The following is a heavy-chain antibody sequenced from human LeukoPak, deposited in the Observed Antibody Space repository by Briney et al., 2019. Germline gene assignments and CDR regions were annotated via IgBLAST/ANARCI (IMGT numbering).Heavy chain of an antibody. D-gene: IGHD6-19*01. V-gene: IGHV3-48*01. CDR1: GFTFSSYS. CDR2: ITSSRSTI. Sequence: GGSLRLSCAASGFTFSSYSMNWVRQAPGEGLEWVSYITSSRSTIYYADSVKGRFTISRDNAKNSLYLQMNSLRAEDTAVYYCARIPSSDYYYYMDVWGKGTTVTVSS. CDR3: ARIPSSDYYYYMDV. J-gene: IGHJ6*03.